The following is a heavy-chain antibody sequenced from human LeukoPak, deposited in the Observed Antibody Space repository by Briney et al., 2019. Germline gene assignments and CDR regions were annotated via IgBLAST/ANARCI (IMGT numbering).Heavy chain of an antibody. CDR1: GYTFTGYY. Sequence: ASVEVSCKASGYTFTGYYMHWVRQAPGQGLEWMGWINPNSGGTNYAQKFQGWVTMTRDTSISTAYMELSRLRSDDTAVYYCAREVRGVISNWFDPWGQGTLVTVSS. CDR3: AREVRGVISNWFDP. D-gene: IGHD3-10*01. CDR2: INPNSGGT. J-gene: IGHJ5*02. V-gene: IGHV1-2*04.